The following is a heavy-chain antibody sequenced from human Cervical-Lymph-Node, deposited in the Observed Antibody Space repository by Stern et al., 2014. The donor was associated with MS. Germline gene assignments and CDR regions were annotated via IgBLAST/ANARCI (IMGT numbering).Heavy chain of an antibody. CDR3: ASRIGYDSSGTLDY. D-gene: IGHD3-22*01. CDR1: GGTFSSYA. J-gene: IGHJ4*02. Sequence: VQLVESGAEVKKPGSSVKVSCKASGGTFSSYAISWVRQAPGQGLEWLGGIIPIFGTANYAQKFQGRVTITADESTSTAYMELSSRRSEDTAVYYCASRIGYDSSGTLDYWGQGTLVTVSS. V-gene: IGHV1-69*01. CDR2: IIPIFGTA.